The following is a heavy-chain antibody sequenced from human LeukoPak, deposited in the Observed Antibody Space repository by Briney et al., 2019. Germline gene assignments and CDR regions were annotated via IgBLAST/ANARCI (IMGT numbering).Heavy chain of an antibody. V-gene: IGHV1-2*06. Sequence: ASVTVSCKNPGYSIAGYYIHWVRQAPGQGLEWMGRLNPNYRDTNFAQRFQGRVTMTRDTTITTAFMEVNNLRSDDTAIYYCARGAYDYDAFDIWGQGTLVTVSS. CDR1: GYSIAGYY. CDR3: ARGAYDYDAFDI. J-gene: IGHJ3*02. CDR2: LNPNYRDT. D-gene: IGHD4-11*01.